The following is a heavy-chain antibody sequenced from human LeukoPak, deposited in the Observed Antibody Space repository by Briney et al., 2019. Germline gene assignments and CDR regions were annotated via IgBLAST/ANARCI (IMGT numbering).Heavy chain of an antibody. V-gene: IGHV3-23*01. Sequence: GGSLRLSCAASGFTFSTYAMIWVRQAPGKGLEWVSAISGSGGSTYYADSVKGRFTISRDNSKNTLYLQMNSLRAEDTAVYYCAKNPDWDMINWFDPWGQGTLVTVSS. J-gene: IGHJ5*02. D-gene: IGHD1/OR15-1a*01. CDR3: AKNPDWDMINWFDP. CDR2: ISGSGGST. CDR1: GFTFSTYA.